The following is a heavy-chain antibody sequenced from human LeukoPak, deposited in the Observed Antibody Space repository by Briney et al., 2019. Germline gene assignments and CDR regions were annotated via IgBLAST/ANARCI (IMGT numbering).Heavy chain of an antibody. D-gene: IGHD3-22*01. CDR1: VFTFSSYS. Sequence: GGSLRLSCAASVFTFSSYSMQWVRQAPSKGQEWVAVISYDGSNKYYADSVKGRFTISRDNSKNTLYLQMNSLRAEDTAVYYCARAYYDSSGYSGWFDPWGQGTLVTVSS. CDR3: ARAYYDSSGYSGWFDP. V-gene: IGHV3-30-3*01. CDR2: ISYDGSNK. J-gene: IGHJ5*02.